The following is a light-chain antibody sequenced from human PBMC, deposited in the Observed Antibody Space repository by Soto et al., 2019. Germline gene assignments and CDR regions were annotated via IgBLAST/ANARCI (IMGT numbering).Light chain of an antibody. J-gene: IGLJ2*01. CDR2: DVS. CDR3: SSYTGSSTLVV. Sequence: QSVLTQPASVSGSPGQSIAISCTGSRGDLGSYNYVSWYQQHPDKAPKLLIYDVSNRPSGVSNRFSGSKSGNTASLTISGLQAEDEADYYCSSYTGSSTLVVFGGGTKLTVL. V-gene: IGLV2-14*03. CDR1: RGDLGSYNY.